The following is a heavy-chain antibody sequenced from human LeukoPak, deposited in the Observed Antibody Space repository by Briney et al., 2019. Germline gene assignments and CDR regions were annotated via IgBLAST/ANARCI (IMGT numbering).Heavy chain of an antibody. D-gene: IGHD1-26*01. CDR2: MFHSGTS. CDR1: GGSISSSNYY. J-gene: IGHJ3*02. Sequence: SETLSLTCTVSGGSISSSNYYWGWIRQPPGKGPEWIGSMFHSGTSYYNPSLKSRVTISVDTSKNQVSLNLTSVTDADTAVYFCATNRVGTYDRPFDIWGQGTMVTVSS. CDR3: ATNRVGTYDRPFDI. V-gene: IGHV4-39*01.